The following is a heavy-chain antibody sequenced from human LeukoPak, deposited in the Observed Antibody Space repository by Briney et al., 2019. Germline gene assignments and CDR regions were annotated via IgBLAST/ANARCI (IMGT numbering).Heavy chain of an antibody. Sequence: ASVKVSCKASGYTFTGYHMHWVRQAPGQGLEWMGWINPNSGGTNYAQKFQGRVTMTRDTSISTAYMELSRLRSDDTAVYYCARDRRYSYGPIDYWGQGTLVTVSS. CDR1: GYTFTGYH. CDR3: ARDRRYSYGPIDY. CDR2: INPNSGGT. V-gene: IGHV1-2*02. D-gene: IGHD5-18*01. J-gene: IGHJ4*02.